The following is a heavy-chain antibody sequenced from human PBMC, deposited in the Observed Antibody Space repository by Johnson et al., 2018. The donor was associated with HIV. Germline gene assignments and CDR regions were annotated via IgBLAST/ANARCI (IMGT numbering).Heavy chain of an antibody. J-gene: IGHJ3*02. CDR3: ATDLNWNLGAFDM. CDR1: GFTFNNAW. D-gene: IGHD1-1*01. CDR2: IRSKTDGGTA. Sequence: MQLVESGGGVVRPGGSLRLSCRTSGFTFNNAWMNWVRQAPGKGLEWVGRIRSKTDGGTADYVAPVKGRFTVSRYDSNNTLYLQMNSLNIEDTAVYYCATDLNWNLGAFDMWGQGTMVTVSS. V-gene: IGHV3-15*01.